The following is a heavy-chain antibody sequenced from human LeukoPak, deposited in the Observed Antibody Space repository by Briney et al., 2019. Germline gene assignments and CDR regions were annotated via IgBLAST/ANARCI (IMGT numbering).Heavy chain of an antibody. CDR3: ARGTLPYCGSGRRAYYFDY. J-gene: IGHJ4*02. V-gene: IGHV1-2*04. D-gene: IGHD3-10*01. CDR1: GYTFTGYY. CDR2: INPNSGGT. Sequence: ASVKVSCKASGYTFTGYYMHWVRQAPGQGLEWMGWINPNSGGTNYAQKFQGWVTMTRDTSISTAYMELSRLRSDDTAVYYCARGTLPYCGSGRRAYYFDYWGQGTLVTVSS.